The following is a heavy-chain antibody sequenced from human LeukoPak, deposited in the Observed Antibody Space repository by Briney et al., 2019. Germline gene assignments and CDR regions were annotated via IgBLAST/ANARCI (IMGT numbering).Heavy chain of an antibody. CDR1: GFTFGDYA. Sequence: GGSLRLSCTASGFTFGDYAMSWFRQAPGKGLEWVGFIRSKAYGGTTEYAASVKGRFTISRDDSKSIAYLQMNSLKTEDTAVYYCTRDGIRYFDWLSPPEPDYWGQGTLVTVSS. J-gene: IGHJ4*02. V-gene: IGHV3-49*03. D-gene: IGHD3-9*01. CDR2: IRSKAYGGTT. CDR3: TRDGIRYFDWLSPPEPDY.